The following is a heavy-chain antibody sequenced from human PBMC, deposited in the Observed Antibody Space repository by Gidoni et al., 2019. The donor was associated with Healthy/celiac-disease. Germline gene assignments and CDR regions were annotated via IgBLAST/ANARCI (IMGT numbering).Heavy chain of an antibody. CDR2: ISRGGSTM. V-gene: IGHV3-11*01. CDR3: AREKNYFDY. CDR1: GFTFRDYY. J-gene: IGHJ4*02. Sequence: QVQLVESGGGLVTPGGSLRLSCAASGFTFRDYYMSWVRQAPGKGLEWVSYISRGGSTMSDADSVKGRFTISRDNAKNSLYLQMNSLRAEDTAVYYCAREKNYFDYWGQGTLVTVSS.